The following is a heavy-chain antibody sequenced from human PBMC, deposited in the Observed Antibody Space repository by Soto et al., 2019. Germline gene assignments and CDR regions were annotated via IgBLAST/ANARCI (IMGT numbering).Heavy chain of an antibody. D-gene: IGHD6-19*01. CDR1: GFTFSGFW. Sequence: EVQLVESGGGLVQPGGSLRLSCTASGFTFSGFWMHWVRQAPGKGLVWVSRINGDGSVTNYADSVKGRFTISRDNAKNTLYLQMNSLRVEVTAVDYWVGVKEARGWGAFDYWGQGTLVTVSS. J-gene: IGHJ4*02. V-gene: IGHV3-74*01. CDR3: VGVKEARGWGAFDY. CDR2: INGDGSVT.